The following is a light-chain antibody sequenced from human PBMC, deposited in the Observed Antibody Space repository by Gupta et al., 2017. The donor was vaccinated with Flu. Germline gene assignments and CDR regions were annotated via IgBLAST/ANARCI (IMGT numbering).Light chain of an antibody. CDR3: QVWHISSDHLRV. V-gene: IGLV3-21*02. Sequence: SYVLTQPPSGSVAPGQTARITCGGDDIGRKSVHWYQQKPGQAPVVVVYDDSDRPSGIPERFSGSNSGNTATLTISKVEAGDEAEYYCQVWHISSDHLRVFGGGTKLTVL. J-gene: IGLJ3*02. CDR1: DIGRKS. CDR2: DDS.